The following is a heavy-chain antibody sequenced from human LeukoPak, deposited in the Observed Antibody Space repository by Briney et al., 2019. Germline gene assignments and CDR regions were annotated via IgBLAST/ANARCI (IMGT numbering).Heavy chain of an antibody. Sequence: SETLSLTCTVSGGSISRTNWWSWVRQPPGKGLEWIGEIYHSGNTNYNPSLKRRVTISVDKSKNQFSLKLSSVTAADTAVYYCARDAYDSSGYSFDYWGQGTLVTVSS. CDR3: ARDAYDSSGYSFDY. D-gene: IGHD3-22*01. CDR1: GGSISRTNW. V-gene: IGHV4-4*02. J-gene: IGHJ4*02. CDR2: IYHSGNT.